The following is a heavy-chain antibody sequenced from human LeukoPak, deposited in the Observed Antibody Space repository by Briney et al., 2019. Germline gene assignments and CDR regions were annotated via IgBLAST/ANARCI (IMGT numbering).Heavy chain of an antibody. CDR1: GFTFSSYW. CDR3: ARDRFAILTGYYNRDMDY. CDR2: INSDGSST. V-gene: IGHV3-74*01. J-gene: IGHJ4*02. Sequence: GGSLRLSCAASGFTFSSYWMHWVRQAPGKGLVWVSRINSDGSSTSYADSVKGRFTISRDNAKNTLYLQMNSLRAEDTAVYYCARDRFAILTGYYNRDMDYWGQGTLVTVSS. D-gene: IGHD3-9*01.